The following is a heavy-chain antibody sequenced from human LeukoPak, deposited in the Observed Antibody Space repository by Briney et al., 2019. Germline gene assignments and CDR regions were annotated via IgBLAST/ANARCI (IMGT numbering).Heavy chain of an antibody. Sequence: GGSLRLSCAASGFTFSSYEMNWVRQAPGKGLEWVSYISSSGSTIYYADSVKGRFTISRDNAKNSLYLQMNSLRAEDTALYYCAKGDDYCSSTSCYLVYWGQGTLVTVSS. D-gene: IGHD2-2*01. CDR1: GFTFSSYE. J-gene: IGHJ4*02. CDR3: AKGDDYCSSTSCYLVY. CDR2: ISSSGSTI. V-gene: IGHV3-48*03.